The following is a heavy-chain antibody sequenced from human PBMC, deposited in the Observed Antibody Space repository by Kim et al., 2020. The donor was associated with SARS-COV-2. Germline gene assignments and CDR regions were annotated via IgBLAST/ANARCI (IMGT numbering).Heavy chain of an antibody. CDR3: ARASFYGDYYYYYGMDV. Sequence: GGSLRLSCAASGFTVSSNYMSWVRQAPGKGLEWVSVIYSGGSTYYADSVKGRFTISRHNSKNMLYLQMNSLRAEDTAVYYCARASFYGDYYYYYGMDVWGQGTTVTVSS. V-gene: IGHV3-53*04. J-gene: IGHJ6*02. CDR1: GFTVSSNY. D-gene: IGHD4-17*01. CDR2: IYSGGST.